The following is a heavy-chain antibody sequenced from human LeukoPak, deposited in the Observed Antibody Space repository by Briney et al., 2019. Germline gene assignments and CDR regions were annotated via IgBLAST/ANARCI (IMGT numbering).Heavy chain of an antibody. CDR2: ISGSGGST. CDR3: ARSYGYGVDAFDI. V-gene: IGHV3-23*01. CDR1: GFTFSSYA. J-gene: IGHJ3*02. Sequence: PGGSLRLSCVASGFTFSSYAMSWVRQAPGKGLEWVSAISGSGGSTYYADSVKGRFTISRDNSKNTLYLQMTSLRAEDTAVYYCARSYGYGVDAFDIWGQGTMVTVSS. D-gene: IGHD5-18*01.